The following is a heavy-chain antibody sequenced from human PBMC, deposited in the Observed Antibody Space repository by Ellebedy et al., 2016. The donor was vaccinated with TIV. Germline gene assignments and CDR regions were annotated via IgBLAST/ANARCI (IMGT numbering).Heavy chain of an antibody. V-gene: IGHV1-69*06. J-gene: IGHJ4*02. CDR3: ARSLVWWELTD. D-gene: IGHD1-26*01. Sequence: SVKVSXKASGGTFSSYAISWVRQAPGQGLEWMGGIIPIFGTANYAQKFQGRVTITADKSTSTAYMELSSLRSEDTAVYYCARSLVWWELTDWGQGTLVTVSS. CDR2: IIPIFGTA. CDR1: GGTFSSYA.